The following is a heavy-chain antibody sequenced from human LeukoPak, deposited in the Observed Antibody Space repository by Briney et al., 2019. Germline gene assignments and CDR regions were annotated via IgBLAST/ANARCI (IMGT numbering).Heavy chain of an antibody. Sequence: PGGSLRLSCAASGFTFSSYAMSWVRQAPGKGPEWVANIKDDGSEKYYVDSVKGRFTISRDDAKTSLYLQMNSLRAEDTAVYYCARARDSSWDYWGQGTLVTVSS. D-gene: IGHD6-13*01. CDR2: IKDDGSEK. CDR1: GFTFSSYA. J-gene: IGHJ4*02. V-gene: IGHV3-7*03. CDR3: ARARDSSWDY.